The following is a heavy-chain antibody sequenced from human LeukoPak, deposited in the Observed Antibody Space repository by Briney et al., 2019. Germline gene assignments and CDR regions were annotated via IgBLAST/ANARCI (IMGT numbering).Heavy chain of an antibody. CDR1: GGSISSSNW. J-gene: IGHJ4*02. CDR2: IYHSGST. D-gene: IGHD3-10*01. Sequence: SETLSLTCAVSGGSISSSNWWSWVRQPPGKGLEWIGEIYHSGSTNYNPSLKSRVTISVDTSKNQFSLKLSSVTAADTAVYYCAREYGSAFDYWGQGTLVTVSS. CDR3: AREYGSAFDY. V-gene: IGHV4-4*02.